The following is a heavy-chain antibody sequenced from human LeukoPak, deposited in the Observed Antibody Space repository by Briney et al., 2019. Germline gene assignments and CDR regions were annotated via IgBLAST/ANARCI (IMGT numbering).Heavy chain of an antibody. J-gene: IGHJ6*02. CDR2: ISGSGGSI. V-gene: IGHV3-23*01. CDR3: AKDYVIAAAGTNYYGMDV. CDR1: GFTFSSYA. Sequence: GGSLRLSCAASGFTFSSYAMHWVRQAPGKGLEWVSAISGSGGSIYYADSVKGRFTISRDNSKNTLYLQMNSLRAEDTAVYYCAKDYVIAAAGTNYYGMDVWGQGTTATVSS. D-gene: IGHD6-13*01.